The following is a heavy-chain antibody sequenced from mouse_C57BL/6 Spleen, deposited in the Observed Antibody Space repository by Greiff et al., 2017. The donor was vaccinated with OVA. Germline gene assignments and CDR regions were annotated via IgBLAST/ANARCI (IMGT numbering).Heavy chain of an antibody. J-gene: IGHJ2*01. CDR2: ISDGGSYT. Sequence: EVQRVESGGGLVKPGGSLKLSCAASGFTFSSYAMSWVRQTPEKRLEWVATISDGGSYTYYPDNVKGRFTISRDNAKNNLYLQMSHLKSEDTAMYYCARDLGGNYFDYWGQGTTLTVSS. D-gene: IGHD1-1*02. V-gene: IGHV5-4*01. CDR1: GFTFSSYA. CDR3: ARDLGGNYFDY.